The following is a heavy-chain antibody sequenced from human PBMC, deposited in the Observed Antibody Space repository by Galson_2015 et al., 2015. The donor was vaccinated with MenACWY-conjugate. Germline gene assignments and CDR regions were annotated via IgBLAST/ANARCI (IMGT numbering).Heavy chain of an antibody. CDR2: ISSSSSTV. CDR3: AARITTKDIDY. Sequence: SLRLSCAASGLTFSDYSMKWVRQAPGKGLEWVSYISSSSSTVHYADSVKGRFTISRDNAKNSLYLQMNSLRAEDTAVYYCAARITTKDIDYWGQGTLVTVSS. J-gene: IGHJ4*02. D-gene: IGHD6-6*01. V-gene: IGHV3-48*01. CDR1: GLTFSDYS.